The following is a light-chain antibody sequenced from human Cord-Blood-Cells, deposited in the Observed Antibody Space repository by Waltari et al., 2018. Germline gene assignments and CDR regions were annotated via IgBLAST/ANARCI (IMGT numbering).Light chain of an antibody. Sequence: IVLTQSPGTLSLSPGERATLSCRASQSVSSSYLAWYQQKPGQAPRRLIYGASSRATGIQDRFSGSGSGTDFTLTISRLEPEDFAVDYCQQYGSSPPRLTFGGGTKVEIK. CDR2: GAS. CDR3: QQYGSSPPRLT. CDR1: QSVSSSY. V-gene: IGKV3-20*01. J-gene: IGKJ4*01.